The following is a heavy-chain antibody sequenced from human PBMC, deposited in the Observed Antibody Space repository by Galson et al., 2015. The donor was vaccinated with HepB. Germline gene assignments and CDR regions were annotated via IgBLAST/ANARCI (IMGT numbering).Heavy chain of an antibody. Sequence: SLRLSCAASGFTFSTYWMSWVRQAPGKGLEWVANIKEDETEAYYVDSVKGRFTISRDNAKNSLYLQMSSLRVEDTAVYYCARNRRGGSPPRLDLDCWGLGTLVTVSS. CDR3: ARNRRGGSPPRLDLDC. CDR1: GFTFSTYW. V-gene: IGHV3-7*01. J-gene: IGHJ4*02. CDR2: IKEDETEA. D-gene: IGHD3-16*01.